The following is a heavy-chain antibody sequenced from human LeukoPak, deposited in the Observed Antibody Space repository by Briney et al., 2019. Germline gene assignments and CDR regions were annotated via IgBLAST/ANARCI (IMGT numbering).Heavy chain of an antibody. CDR1: GYSFTRFG. Sequence: GASVKVSCKPSGYSFTRFGISWVRQAPGQGLEWMGWISVYNGNTNYGDKFQGRVTMTTDTSTNTAYMELRSLRSDDTAVYYCARASPYDFWSGYVYWGQGTLVIVSS. J-gene: IGHJ4*02. D-gene: IGHD3-3*01. V-gene: IGHV1-18*01. CDR3: ARASPYDFWSGYVY. CDR2: ISVYNGNT.